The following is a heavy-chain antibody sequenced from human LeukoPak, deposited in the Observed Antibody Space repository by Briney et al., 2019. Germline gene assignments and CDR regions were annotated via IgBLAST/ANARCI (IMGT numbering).Heavy chain of an antibody. D-gene: IGHD2-21*02. J-gene: IGHJ5*02. V-gene: IGHV4-61*02. CDR1: GGSIGSGNYY. CDR2: IYTSGST. Sequence: PSQTLSLTCTVSGGSIGSGNYYWSWIRPPAGKGLEWIGRIYTSGSTIYNPSLKSRVTISLDTSKSQFSLKLSSVTAADTAVYYCARDLVTAPYNWFDPWGQGILVTVSS. CDR3: ARDLVTAPYNWFDP.